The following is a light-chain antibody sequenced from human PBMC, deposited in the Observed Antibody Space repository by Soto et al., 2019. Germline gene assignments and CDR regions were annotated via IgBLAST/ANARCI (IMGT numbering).Light chain of an antibody. CDR1: SSDVGGYNY. V-gene: IGLV2-11*01. J-gene: IGLJ1*01. Sequence: QSVLTQPRSVTGSPGQSVTISCTGTSSDVGGYNYVSWYQQHPGKAPKLMIYDVSKRPSGVPDRFSGSKSGNTASLTISGFQVEDEADYYCCSYAGSYTFVFGTGTKVTVL. CDR3: CSYAGSYTFV. CDR2: DVS.